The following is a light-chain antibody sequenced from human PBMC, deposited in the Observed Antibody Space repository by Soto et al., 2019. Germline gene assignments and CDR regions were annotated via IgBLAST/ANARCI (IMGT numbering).Light chain of an antibody. CDR2: AAS. CDR3: EQLWTHPLT. CDR1: QDVSRS. J-gene: IGKJ4*01. V-gene: IGKV1-9*01. Sequence: DTQLTQSPSFLSASVGDRVSITCRASQDVSRSVGWYQQKPGKAPKLLISAASTLHSGVPSRFSGSGSGTDFTLTMSSLQPEDFATYYCEQLWTHPLTFGGGTKVEI.